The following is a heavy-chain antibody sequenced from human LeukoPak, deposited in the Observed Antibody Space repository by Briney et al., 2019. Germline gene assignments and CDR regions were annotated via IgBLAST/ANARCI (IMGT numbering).Heavy chain of an antibody. D-gene: IGHD3-10*01. CDR3: ARVPLFTMVRGVIINKNYYHYMDV. CDR2: ISAYNGNT. CDR1: GYTFTSYG. V-gene: IGHV1-18*01. J-gene: IGHJ6*03. Sequence: ASVKVSCKASGYTFTSYGISWVRQAPGQGLEWMGWISAYNGNTNYAQKLQGRVTMTTDTSTSTAYMELRSLRSDDTAVYYCARVPLFTMVRGVIINKNYYHYMDVWGKGTTVTISS.